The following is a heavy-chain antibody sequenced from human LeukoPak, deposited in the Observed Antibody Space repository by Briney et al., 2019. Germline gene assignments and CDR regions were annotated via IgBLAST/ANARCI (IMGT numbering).Heavy chain of an antibody. D-gene: IGHD3-22*01. CDR2: ISSYSTYI. CDR3: ARDSFAGYDSSGYSSYDY. J-gene: IGHJ4*02. V-gene: IGHV3-21*01. Sequence: GGSLRLSCAASGFTFSSYSMNWVRQAPGKGLEWVSFISSYSTYIYYADSLKGRFTISRDNAKNSLYLQMNSPRAEDTAVYYCARDSFAGYDSSGYSSYDYWGQGTLVTVSS. CDR1: GFTFSSYS.